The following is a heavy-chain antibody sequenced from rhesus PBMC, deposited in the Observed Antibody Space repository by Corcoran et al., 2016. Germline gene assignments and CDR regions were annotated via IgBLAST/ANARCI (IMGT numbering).Heavy chain of an antibody. J-gene: IGHJ2*01. D-gene: IGHD4-23*01. CDR3: ATTLTVTTSWYFDL. CDR1: GYSFTSYW. Sequence: EVQLVQSGAEVKRPGESLKISCKTSGYSFTSYWISWVRQVPGKGLEWMGAIDPSDSVTRYTPSFQGQVTISADKSISTAYLQWSRLKASDTATYYCATTLTVTTSWYFDLWGPGTPITLSS. CDR2: IDPSDSVT. V-gene: IGHV5-20*01.